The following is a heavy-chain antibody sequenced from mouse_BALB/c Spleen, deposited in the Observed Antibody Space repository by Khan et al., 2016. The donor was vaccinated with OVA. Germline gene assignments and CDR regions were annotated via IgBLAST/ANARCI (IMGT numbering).Heavy chain of an antibody. CDR2: INPSTGYT. Sequence: QVQLKESGAELAKPGASVKISCKASGYTFTSYWMHWVKQRPGQGLEWIGYINPSTGYTEYNQRFKDKATLTADKSSSTAYMQLSSLTSEESAVEYYANNGSSSAWLTYWGQGTLVTVSA. CDR1: GYTFTSYW. D-gene: IGHD1-1*01. V-gene: IGHV1-7*01. J-gene: IGHJ3*01. CDR3: ANNGSSSAWLTY.